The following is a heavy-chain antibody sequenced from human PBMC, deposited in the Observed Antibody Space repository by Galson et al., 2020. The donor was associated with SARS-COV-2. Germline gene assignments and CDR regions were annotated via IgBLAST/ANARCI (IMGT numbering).Heavy chain of an antibody. CDR2: IRSSSGSI. CDR3: ATERLES. Sequence: GGSLRLSCAASGFTFSSYNMNWVRQTPVKGLELVAYIRSSSGSIYYADSVKGRFTISRDNAKNSLYLQLSSLRVEDTAVYYCATERLESWGQGTLVTVSS. J-gene: IGHJ4*02. D-gene: IGHD1-1*01. CDR1: GFTFSSYN. V-gene: IGHV3-48*04.